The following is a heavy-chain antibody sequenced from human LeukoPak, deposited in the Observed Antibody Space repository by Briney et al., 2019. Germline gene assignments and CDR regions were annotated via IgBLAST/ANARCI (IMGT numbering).Heavy chain of an antibody. CDR2: IYYSGST. V-gene: IGHV4-39*01. CDR3: ARRARADYYGSGSYYMVLFDY. Sequence: SETLSLTCTVSGGSLSSISYYWGWIRQPPGKGLEWIGRIYYSGSTYYNPSLKSRVTISVDTSKNQFSLKLGSVTAAGTAVYYCARRARADYYGSGSYYMVLFDYWGQGTLGTVSS. CDR1: GGSLSSISYY. J-gene: IGHJ4*02. D-gene: IGHD3-10*01.